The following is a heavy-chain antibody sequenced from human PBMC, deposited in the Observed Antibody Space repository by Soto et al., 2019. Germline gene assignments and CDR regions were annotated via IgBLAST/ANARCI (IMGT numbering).Heavy chain of an antibody. D-gene: IGHD3-16*01. CDR2: IYKDGSI. CDR1: GFTVGANY. J-gene: IGHJ4*02. CDR3: ARILGGIDY. V-gene: IGHV3-66*01. Sequence: EVQLVESGGGLVQPGGSLRLSCAASGFTVGANYMTWVRQAPGKGLEWVSVIYKDGSIYYEDSVKGRFTISRDNSKNTLYLQMNSLRDEDTGGYFCARILGGIDYWGQGTLVTVSS.